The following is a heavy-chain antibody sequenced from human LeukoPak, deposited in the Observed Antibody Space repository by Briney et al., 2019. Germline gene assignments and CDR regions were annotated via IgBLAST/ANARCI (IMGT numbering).Heavy chain of an antibody. J-gene: IGHJ4*02. CDR3: ARGSPGISHPLDY. V-gene: IGHV3-72*01. CDR1: GFTFSSYA. D-gene: IGHD1-26*01. CDR2: VRNKPNSYTT. Sequence: GGSLRLSCAASGFTFSSYAMSWVRQAPGKGLEWVGRVRNKPNSYTTEYAASVKGRFSISRDDSKKSLYLQMNSLKTEDTAMYYCARGSPGISHPLDYWGQGTLVTVSS.